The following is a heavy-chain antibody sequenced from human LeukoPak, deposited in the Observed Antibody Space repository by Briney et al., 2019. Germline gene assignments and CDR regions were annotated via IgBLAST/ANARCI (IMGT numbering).Heavy chain of an antibody. V-gene: IGHV1-18*01. CDR1: GYTFTSYG. CDR2: ISAYNGNT. J-gene: IGHJ6*03. D-gene: IGHD1-26*01. Sequence: ASVKVSCKASGYTFTSYGISWVRQAPGQGLEWMGWISAYNGNTNYAQKLQGRVTMTTDTSTSTAYMELRSLRSDDTAVYYCARWTGSYTTLFYYYYMDVWGKGTTVTVSS. CDR3: ARWTGSYTTLFYYYYMDV.